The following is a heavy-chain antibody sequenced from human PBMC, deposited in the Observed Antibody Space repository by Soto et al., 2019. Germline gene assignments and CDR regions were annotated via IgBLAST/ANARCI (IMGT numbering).Heavy chain of an antibody. V-gene: IGHV4-39*01. J-gene: IGHJ5*02. D-gene: IGHD2-2*01. Sequence: QLQLQESGPGLVKPSETLSLTCTVSGGSISSSSYYWGWIRQPPGKGLEGIGSIYYSGCTYYNPSLKSRITITADTSKNHFSLKLSSVTAADAAVYYCARPLGYCSSTSCYNWFYPWGQVALVTVSS. CDR2: IYYSGCT. CDR3: ARPLGYCSSTSCYNWFYP. CDR1: GGSISSSSYY.